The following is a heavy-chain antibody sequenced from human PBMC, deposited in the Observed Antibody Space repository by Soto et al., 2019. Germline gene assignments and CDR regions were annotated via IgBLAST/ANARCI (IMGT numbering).Heavy chain of an antibody. Sequence: GGSLRLSCAASGFTFSSYAMSWVRPAPGEGLEWVSVISGSGGSTYYADSVKGRFTISRDNSKNTLYLQMNSLRAEDTAVYYCATVNYYDSSGYLTYFGYWGQGTLVTVSS. D-gene: IGHD3-22*01. CDR1: GFTFSSYA. CDR3: ATVNYYDSSGYLTYFGY. V-gene: IGHV3-23*01. J-gene: IGHJ4*02. CDR2: ISGSGGST.